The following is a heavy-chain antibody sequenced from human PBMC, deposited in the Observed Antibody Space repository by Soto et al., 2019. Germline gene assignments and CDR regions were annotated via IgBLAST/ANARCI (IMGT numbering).Heavy chain of an antibody. D-gene: IGHD5-12*01. Sequence: GGSLRLSCAASGFTFSSYGMHWVRQAPGKGLEWVAVISYDGSNKYYADSVKGRFTISRDNSKNTLYLQMNSLRAEDTAVYYCAPDPRTPYSGYVPGWGQGTLVTVSS. J-gene: IGHJ4*02. V-gene: IGHV3-30*03. CDR3: APDPRTPYSGYVPG. CDR1: GFTFSSYG. CDR2: ISYDGSNK.